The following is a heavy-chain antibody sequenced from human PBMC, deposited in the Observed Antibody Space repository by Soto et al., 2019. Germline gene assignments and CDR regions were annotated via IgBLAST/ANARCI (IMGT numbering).Heavy chain of an antibody. CDR2: INAGNGNT. Sequence: ASVKVSCKASGYTFTSYAMHWVRQAPGQRLEWMGWINAGNGNTKYSQKFQGRVTITRDTSASTAYMELSSLRSEDTAVYYCASDNPFNYYDSSGPPVYWGQGTLVTVSS. J-gene: IGHJ4*02. D-gene: IGHD3-22*01. CDR1: GYTFTSYA. CDR3: ASDNPFNYYDSSGPPVY. V-gene: IGHV1-3*01.